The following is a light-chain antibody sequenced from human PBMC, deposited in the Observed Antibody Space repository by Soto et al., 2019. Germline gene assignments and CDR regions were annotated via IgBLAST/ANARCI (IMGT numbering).Light chain of an antibody. V-gene: IGKV1-39*01. CDR3: QQSYSSPPT. CDR2: AAS. Sequence: IQMSQSPSSLSASVADRVIITCRASQSISNHLNWYQQKPGKAPKLLIFAASSLQSGVPSRFSGSRSGPDFTLTISSLQPEDFATYYCQQSYSSPPTFGQGTKVDI. J-gene: IGKJ1*01. CDR1: QSISNH.